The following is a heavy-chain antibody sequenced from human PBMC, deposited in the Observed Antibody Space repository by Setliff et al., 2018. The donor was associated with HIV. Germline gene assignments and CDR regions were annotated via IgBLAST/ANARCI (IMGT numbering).Heavy chain of an antibody. CDR3: AKDHKGYYYDSSGYHYEGVDY. CDR1: GFTFSSYG. J-gene: IGHJ4*02. D-gene: IGHD3-22*01. Sequence: PGGSLRLSCAASGFTFSSYGMHWVRQAPGKGLEWVAVIWYDGSNKYYADSVKGRFTMSRDNSKNTLYLQMNSLRAEDTAVYYCAKDHKGYYYDSSGYHYEGVDYWGQGTLVTVSS. V-gene: IGHV3-33*06. CDR2: IWYDGSNK.